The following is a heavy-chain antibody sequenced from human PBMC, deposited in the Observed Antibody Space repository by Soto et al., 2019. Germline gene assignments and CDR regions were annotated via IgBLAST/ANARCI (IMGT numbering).Heavy chain of an antibody. CDR3: SRSTTVTRKSDY. Sequence: GGSRRLCCKTLGFTFGDDGMSWFRHAAREGRGWVGFIRTKDYGEATEYAASVKGRFTISRDDSDRMVYLQMNSLTSGDTAIYYCSRSTTVTRKSDYWGQGA. CDR1: GFTFGDDG. CDR2: IRTKDYGEAT. J-gene: IGHJ4*02. V-gene: IGHV3-49*03. D-gene: IGHD4-17*01.